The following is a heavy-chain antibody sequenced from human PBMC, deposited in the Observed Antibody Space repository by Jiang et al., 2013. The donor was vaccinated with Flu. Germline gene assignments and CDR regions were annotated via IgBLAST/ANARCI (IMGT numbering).Heavy chain of an antibody. Sequence: RLSCAASGFTFSSYAMSWVRQAPGKGLEWVSAISGSGGSTYYADSVKGRFTISRDNSKNTLYLQMNSLRAEDTAVYYCAKVADQLLFSLYYYYYGMDVWGQGTTVTVSS. D-gene: IGHD2-2*01. V-gene: IGHV3-23*01. J-gene: IGHJ6*02. CDR3: AKVADQLLFSLYYYYYGMDV. CDR2: ISGSGGST. CDR1: GFTFSSYA.